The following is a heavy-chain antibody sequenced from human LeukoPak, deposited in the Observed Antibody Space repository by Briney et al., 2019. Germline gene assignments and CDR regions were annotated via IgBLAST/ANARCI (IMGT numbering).Heavy chain of an antibody. Sequence: PSETLSLTCAVYGGSFSGYYWSWIRQPPGKGLEWIGEINHSGSTNYNPSLKSRVTISVDTSKNQFSLKLSSVTAADTAVYYCARQEQETSTVTVDYWGQGTLVTVSS. CDR2: INHSGST. CDR1: GGSFSGYY. CDR3: ARQEQETSTVTVDY. J-gene: IGHJ4*02. D-gene: IGHD4-11*01. V-gene: IGHV4-34*01.